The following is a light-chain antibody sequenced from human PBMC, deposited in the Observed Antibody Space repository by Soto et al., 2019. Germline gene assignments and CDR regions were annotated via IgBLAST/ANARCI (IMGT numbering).Light chain of an antibody. V-gene: IGKV1-27*01. CDR2: AAS. CDR3: QKHDGVPFT. Sequence: QMTQSPSSLSASVGDRVTITCRASQGIKNYLAWYQQKPGKVPKLLIHAASNLQAGVPSRFSGSGSGTEITLTISGLQTEDVATYYCQKHDGVPFTFGPGTKVDIK. CDR1: QGIKNY. J-gene: IGKJ3*01.